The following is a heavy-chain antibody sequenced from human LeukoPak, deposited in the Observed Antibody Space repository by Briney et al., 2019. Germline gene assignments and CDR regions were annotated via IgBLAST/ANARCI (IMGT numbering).Heavy chain of an antibody. CDR1: GFTFSTYG. Sequence: PGRPLRLSCAASGFTFSTYGMYWVRQAPGKGLEWVAVISYDGSNKYYADSVTGRFTISRDNSENTLYLQMDSLRPEDTAVYYCAKGYSYYGTGPCDYWGQGTLVTFSS. CDR3: AKGYSYYGTGPCDY. V-gene: IGHV3-30*18. D-gene: IGHD3-10*01. CDR2: ISYDGSNK. J-gene: IGHJ4*02.